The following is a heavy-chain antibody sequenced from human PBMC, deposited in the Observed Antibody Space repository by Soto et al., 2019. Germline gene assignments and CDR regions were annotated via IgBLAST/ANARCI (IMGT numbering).Heavy chain of an antibody. J-gene: IGHJ4*02. Sequence: QVQLVQSGAEVRKPGSSVTVSCETSGDTFNNYVINWVRQAPGQGPEWMGRIIPIVGKTIYAQRFQGRVTITADKATTTVYMDLSRLRIDDTAVYFCAREGPSTSTGIDYWGQGSLVTVSS. D-gene: IGHD2-2*01. CDR1: GDTFNNYV. CDR2: IIPIVGKT. CDR3: AREGPSTSTGIDY. V-gene: IGHV1-69*04.